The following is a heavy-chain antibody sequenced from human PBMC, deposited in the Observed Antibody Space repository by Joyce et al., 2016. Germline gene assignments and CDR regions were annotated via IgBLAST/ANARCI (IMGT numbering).Heavy chain of an antibody. CDR2: LIPFFGDA. CDR3: ARGGTSSDHFFFYTLDI. J-gene: IGHJ6*02. CDR1: GGAFSNFT. Sequence: QVLLVQSGATVKRPGSSLKVSCKSSGGAFSNFTVNWVRQAPGQRLEGMGGLIPFFGDAKYAEHFQGRVTLTADLSTRTAFMELSSLTSADTAVYYCARGGTSSDHFFFYTLDIWGPGTTVIVSS. V-gene: IGHV1-69*12. D-gene: IGHD1-14*01.